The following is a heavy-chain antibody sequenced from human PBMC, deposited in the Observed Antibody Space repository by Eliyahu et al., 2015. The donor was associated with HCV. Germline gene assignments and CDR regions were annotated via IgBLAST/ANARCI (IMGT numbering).Heavy chain of an antibody. CDR2: IIPILGIA. D-gene: IGHD3-10*01. CDR3: ARAPYAGSGSYYIDY. V-gene: IGHV1-69*02. CDR1: GGTFSSYT. Sequence: EVKKPGSSVKVSCKASGGTFSSYTISWVRQAPGQGLEWMGRIIPILGIANYAQKFQGRVTITADKSTSTAYMELSSLRSEDTAVYYCARAPYAGSGSYYIDYWGQGTLVTVSS. J-gene: IGHJ4*02.